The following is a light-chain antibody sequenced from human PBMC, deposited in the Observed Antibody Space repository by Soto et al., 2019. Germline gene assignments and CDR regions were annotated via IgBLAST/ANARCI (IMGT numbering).Light chain of an antibody. CDR1: SSNIGSET. CDR3: AAWDDSLSGPV. Sequence: QSVLTQPPSASGTPGQRVTISCSGSSSNIGSETVNWYQQLPGTAPTLLIYSDNQRPSGVPDRFSGSKSGTSASLAIGGLRSEDEADYYCAAWDDSLSGPVFGGGTKVTVL. J-gene: IGLJ2*01. CDR2: SDN. V-gene: IGLV1-44*01.